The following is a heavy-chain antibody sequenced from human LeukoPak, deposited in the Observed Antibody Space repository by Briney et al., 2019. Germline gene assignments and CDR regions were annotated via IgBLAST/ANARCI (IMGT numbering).Heavy chain of an antibody. J-gene: IGHJ4*02. CDR1: GGSISSYY. CDR2: IYYSGST. D-gene: IGHD6-19*01. Sequence: PETLSLTCTVSGGSISSYYWSWIRQPPGKGLEWIGYIYYSGSTNYNPSLKSRVTISVDTSKNQFSLKLSSVTAADTAVYYCARGYSSGWYGGLRYWGQGTLVTVSS. CDR3: ARGYSSGWYGGLRY. V-gene: IGHV4-59*01.